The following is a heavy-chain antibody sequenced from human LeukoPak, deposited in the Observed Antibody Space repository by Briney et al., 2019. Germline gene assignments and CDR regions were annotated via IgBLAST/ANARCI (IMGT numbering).Heavy chain of an antibody. CDR3: AGGRWELLRLDH. V-gene: IGHV3-11*01. Sequence: GGSLRLSCVASGFNFGDYYMNWIRQSPGKGLEWISYMSSRSGIIYYGGSVKGRFTISRDNAKNSLYLQMNSLRPDDTAVYYCAGGRWELLRLDHWGQGALVTVSS. J-gene: IGHJ4*02. CDR2: MSSRSGII. CDR1: GFNFGDYY. D-gene: IGHD1-26*01.